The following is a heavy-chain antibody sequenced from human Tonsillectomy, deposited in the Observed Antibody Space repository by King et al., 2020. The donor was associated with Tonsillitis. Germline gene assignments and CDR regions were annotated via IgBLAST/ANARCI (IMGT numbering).Heavy chain of an antibody. Sequence: VQMVESGAEVKKPGASVKVSCKASGHSFTGYYIHWVRQAPGQGLEWMGWINPNSGGTNYTQKFQGRVTMTRDTSISTAYMELSRLRSDDTAVYYCASFPPPNYGMDVWGQGTTVTVSS. CDR2: INPNSGGT. V-gene: IGHV1-2*02. CDR1: GHSFTGYY. CDR3: ASFPPPNYGMDV. J-gene: IGHJ6*02.